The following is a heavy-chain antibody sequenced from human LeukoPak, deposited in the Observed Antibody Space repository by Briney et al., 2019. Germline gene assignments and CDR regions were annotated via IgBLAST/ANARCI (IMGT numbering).Heavy chain of an antibody. J-gene: IGHJ6*02. CDR2: ISYDGSNK. D-gene: IGHD3-16*01. CDR1: GFTFSSYG. V-gene: IGHV3-30*18. Sequence: PGGSLRLSCAASGFTFSSYGVHWVRQAPGKGLEWVAVISYDGSNKYYADSVKGRFTISRDNSKNTLYLQMNSLRAEDTAVYYCAKDLMITSGRYYYYGMDVWGQGTTVTVSS. CDR3: AKDLMITSGRYYYYGMDV.